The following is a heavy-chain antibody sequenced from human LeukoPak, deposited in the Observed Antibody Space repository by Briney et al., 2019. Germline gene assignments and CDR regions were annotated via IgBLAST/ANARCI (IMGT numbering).Heavy chain of an antibody. CDR1: GGSFSGYY. CDR3: ARGLRYYYGSGSSFDY. Sequence: PSETLSLTCAVYGGSFSGYYWSWIRQPPGEGLEWIGEINHSGSTNYNPSLKSRVTISVDTSKNQFSLKLSSVTAADTAVYYCARGLRYYYGSGSSFDYWGQGTLVTVSS. D-gene: IGHD3-10*01. CDR2: INHSGST. J-gene: IGHJ4*02. V-gene: IGHV4-34*01.